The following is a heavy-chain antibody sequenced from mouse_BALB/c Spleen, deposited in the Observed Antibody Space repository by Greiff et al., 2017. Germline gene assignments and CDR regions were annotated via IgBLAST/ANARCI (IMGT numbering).Heavy chain of an antibody. Sequence: EVQLQQSGTVLARPGASVKMSCKASGYSFTSYWMHWVKQRPGQGLEWIGAIYPGNSDTSYNQKFKGKAKLTAVTSASTAYMELSSLTNEDSAVYYCTRSYGSSYYFDYWDQGTTLTVSS. J-gene: IGHJ2*01. V-gene: IGHV1-5*01. CDR3: TRSYGSSYYFDY. D-gene: IGHD1-1*01. CDR2: IYPGNSDT. CDR1: GYSFTSYW.